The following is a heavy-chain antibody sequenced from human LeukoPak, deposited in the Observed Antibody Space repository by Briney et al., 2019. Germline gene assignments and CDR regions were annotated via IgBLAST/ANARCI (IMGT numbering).Heavy chain of an antibody. CDR3: ARHGYSYVYTPYYFDY. J-gene: IGHJ4*02. D-gene: IGHD5-18*01. Sequence: PGGSLRLSCAASGFIFSNYGMHWVRQAPGKGLEWVAVIWYDASNKYYADSVKGRFTISRDNSKNTLYLQMNSLRAEDTAVYYCARHGYSYVYTPYYFDYWGQGTLVTVSS. CDR1: GFIFSNYG. V-gene: IGHV3-33*01. CDR2: IWYDASNK.